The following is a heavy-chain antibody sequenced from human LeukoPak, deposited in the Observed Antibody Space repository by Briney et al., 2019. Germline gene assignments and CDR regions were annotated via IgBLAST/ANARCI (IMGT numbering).Heavy chain of an antibody. D-gene: IGHD5-24*01. J-gene: IGHJ4*02. Sequence: PGGSLRLSCAASGLTFSTSGMHWVRQTPGKGLEWVAFIRYDGNSKHYADSVKGRFTVSRDNSKNTLYLQMNSLKTEDTAVYYCTKEGDGYNSLDYWGQGTLVTVSS. V-gene: IGHV3-30*02. CDR2: IRYDGNSK. CDR1: GLTFSTSG. CDR3: TKEGDGYNSLDY.